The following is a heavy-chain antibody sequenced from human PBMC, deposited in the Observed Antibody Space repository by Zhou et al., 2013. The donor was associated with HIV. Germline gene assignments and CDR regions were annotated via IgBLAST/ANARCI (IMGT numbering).Heavy chain of an antibody. CDR2: MNPNSGGT. V-gene: IGHV1-2*02. J-gene: IGHJ4*02. CDR3: ARDPQRELVPPDY. D-gene: IGHD1-7*01. CDR1: GYTFTDYY. Sequence: QVQLVQSGAEVKKPGASVKVSCKASGYTFTDYYLHWVRQAPGQGLEWMGWMNPNSGGTHYTQNFQGRVTMTRDTSTNTAYMELSRLRSDDTAVYYCARDPQRELVPPDYWGQGTLVTVSS.